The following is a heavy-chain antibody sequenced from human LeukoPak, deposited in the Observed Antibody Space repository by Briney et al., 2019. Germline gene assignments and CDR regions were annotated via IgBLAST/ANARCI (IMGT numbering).Heavy chain of an antibody. CDR2: IYYSGST. J-gene: IGHJ4*02. CDR1: GRSISSYY. V-gene: IGHV4-59*08. D-gene: IGHD3-22*01. Sequence: PSETLSLTCTVSGRSISSYYWSWIRQPPGKGLEWIGYIYYSGSTNYNPSLKSRVTISVDTSKNQFSLKLSSVTAADTAVYYCAKTGGYYDSSGPFDYWGQGTLVTVSS. CDR3: AKTGGYYDSSGPFDY.